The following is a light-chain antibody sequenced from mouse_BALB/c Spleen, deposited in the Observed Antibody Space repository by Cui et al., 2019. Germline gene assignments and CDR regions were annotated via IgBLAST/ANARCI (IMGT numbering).Light chain of an antibody. CDR3: QPFCGTPYT. CDR1: ENIYSN. CDR2: AAT. Sequence: DIQMTQSPASLSVSVGETVTITCRASENIYSNLAWYQQKQGKSPQLLVYAATNLADGVPSRFSGSGSGTQYSLKINSLQSEDFGSYYCQPFCGTPYTFGGGTKLEIK. V-gene: IGKV12-46*01. J-gene: IGKJ2*01.